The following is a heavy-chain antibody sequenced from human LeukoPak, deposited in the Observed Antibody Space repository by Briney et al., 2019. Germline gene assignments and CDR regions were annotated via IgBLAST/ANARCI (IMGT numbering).Heavy chain of an antibody. CDR3: AKGSGWYV. D-gene: IGHD6-19*01. CDR2: ISGSGGST. Sequence: GGSLRLSCAASGFTFSSSSMSWVRQAPGKGLEWVSVISGSGGSTDYADSVKGRFTVSRDNSKNTLYLQMNSLRAEDTAVYYCAKGSGWYVWGQGTLVTVSS. J-gene: IGHJ4*02. V-gene: IGHV3-23*01. CDR1: GFTFSSSS.